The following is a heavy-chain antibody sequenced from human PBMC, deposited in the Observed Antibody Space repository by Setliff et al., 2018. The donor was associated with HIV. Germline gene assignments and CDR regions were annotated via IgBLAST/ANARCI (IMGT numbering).Heavy chain of an antibody. Sequence: GGSLRLSCAASGFTFSSYGMHWVRQAPGTGLEWVAFIRYDGSNKYYADAVKGRFTISRDNSKNTLYLQMNSLRAEDTAVYYCAKSARGAAGPPWFDPWGQGTLVTVSS. D-gene: IGHD6-13*01. CDR2: IRYDGSNK. J-gene: IGHJ5*02. CDR3: AKSARGAAGPPWFDP. V-gene: IGHV3-30*02. CDR1: GFTFSSYG.